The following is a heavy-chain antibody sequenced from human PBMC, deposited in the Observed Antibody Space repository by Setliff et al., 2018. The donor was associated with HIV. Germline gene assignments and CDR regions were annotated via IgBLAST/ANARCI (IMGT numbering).Heavy chain of an antibody. CDR1: GASISSGSYY. J-gene: IGHJ4*02. CDR2: IYTSGST. Sequence: SETLSLTCTVSGASISSGSYYWSWIRQPAGKGLEWIGHIYTSGSTNYNPSLKSRVTISVDTSKNQFSLKLSSVTAADTAVYYCARLVGGDSSSSFFFDYWGQGTLVTVSS. D-gene: IGHD6-6*01. CDR3: ARLVGGDSSSSFFFDY. V-gene: IGHV4-61*09.